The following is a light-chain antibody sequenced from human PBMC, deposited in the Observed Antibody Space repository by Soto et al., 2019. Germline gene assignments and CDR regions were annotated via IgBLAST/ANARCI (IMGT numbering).Light chain of an antibody. CDR2: AAS. J-gene: IGKJ1*01. Sequence: IQMTQSPSSLSASVGDRVTITCRASQAIRNDVSWYQQKPGKAPKLLIYAASTLHSGVPARFSGIGSGTDFTLTISSLQPEDFATYYCLQDYDLWTFGQGTKLDIK. CDR1: QAIRND. CDR3: LQDYDLWT. V-gene: IGKV1-6*01.